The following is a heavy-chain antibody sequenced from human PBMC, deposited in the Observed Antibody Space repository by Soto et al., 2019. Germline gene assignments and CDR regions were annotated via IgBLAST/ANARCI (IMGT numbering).Heavy chain of an antibody. CDR2: VSGSGAST. V-gene: IGHV3-23*01. D-gene: IGHD3-10*01. Sequence: GGSLRLSCAASGFTFSSYAMNWVRQAPGKGLEWVSAVSGSGASTYYADSLKGRFTISRDNSKNTLYLQMNSLRAEDTAIYYCACRGIYYIDYWGQGTLVTVSS. CDR1: GFTFSSYA. J-gene: IGHJ4*02. CDR3: ACRGIYYIDY.